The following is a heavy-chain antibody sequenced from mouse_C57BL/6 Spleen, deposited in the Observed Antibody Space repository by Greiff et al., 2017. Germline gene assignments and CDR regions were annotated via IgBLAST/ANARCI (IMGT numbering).Heavy chain of an antibody. V-gene: IGHV1-69*01. CDR2: IDPSDSYT. CDR1: GYTFTSYW. D-gene: IGHD1-1*01. CDR3: ARYYYGSSHWYFDV. Sequence: QVQLQQPGAELVMPGASVKLSCKASGYTFTSYWMHWVKQRPGQGLEWIGEIDPSDSYTNYNQKFKGKSTLTVDTSSSTAYMQLSSLTSEDSAVYYCARYYYGSSHWYFDVWGTGTTVTVSS. J-gene: IGHJ1*03.